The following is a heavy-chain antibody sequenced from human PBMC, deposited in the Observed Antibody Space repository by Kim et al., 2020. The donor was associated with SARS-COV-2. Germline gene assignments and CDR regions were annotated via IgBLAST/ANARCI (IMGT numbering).Heavy chain of an antibody. CDR1: GGSFSGYY. J-gene: IGHJ4*02. CDR3: ARIAKIVVVPAAEGGVYDY. V-gene: IGHV4-34*01. CDR2: INHSGST. Sequence: SETLSLTCAVYGGSFSGYYWSWIRQPPGKGLEWIGEINHSGSTNYNPSLKSRVTISVDTSKNQFSLKLSSVTAADTAVYYCARIAKIVVVPAAEGGVYDYWGQGTLVTVSS. D-gene: IGHD2-2*01.